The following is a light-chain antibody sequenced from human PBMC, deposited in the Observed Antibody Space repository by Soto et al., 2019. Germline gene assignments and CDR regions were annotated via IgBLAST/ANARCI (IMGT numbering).Light chain of an antibody. CDR3: RTWDSSLSAYV. CDR1: SSNIGNNY. CDR2: ENN. J-gene: IGLJ1*01. V-gene: IGLV1-51*02. Sequence: QSVLTQPPSVSAAPGQKVTISCSGRSSNIGNNYVSWYQQLPGTAPKLLIYENNKRPSGIPDRFSGSKSGTSATLGITGLQTGDEADYYCRTWDSSLSAYVFGTG.